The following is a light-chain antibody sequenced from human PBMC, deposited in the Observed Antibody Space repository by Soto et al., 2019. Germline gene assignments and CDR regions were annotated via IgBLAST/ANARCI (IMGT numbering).Light chain of an antibody. CDR2: DNS. CDR3: HSYDVSLRGPA. V-gene: IGLV1-40*01. J-gene: IGLJ2*01. CDR1: RSNIGAGYD. Sequence: QSVLTQPPSLSGAPGQRVTISCTGSRSNIGAGYDVHWYQHLPGTAPRVLIFDNSNRPSGVPDRFSGSKSGTSASLAITGLQAEDEAVYYCHSYDVSLRGPAFGGGTKVTVL.